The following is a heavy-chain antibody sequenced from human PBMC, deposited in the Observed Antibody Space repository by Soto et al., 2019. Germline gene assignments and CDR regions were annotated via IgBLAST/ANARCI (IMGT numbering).Heavy chain of an antibody. J-gene: IGHJ4*02. CDR1: GFTFSSYA. Sequence: GGSLRLSCAGAGFTFSSYAMTWVRQAPGKGLEWVAGIRKTGSSTNYANSVKGRFTISLDNSKNTLFLQMNSLRAEDTAVYYCAKANYYDISAYYLDYWGQGTLVTVSS. V-gene: IGHV3-23*01. CDR2: IRKTGSST. CDR3: AKANYYDISAYYLDY. D-gene: IGHD3-22*01.